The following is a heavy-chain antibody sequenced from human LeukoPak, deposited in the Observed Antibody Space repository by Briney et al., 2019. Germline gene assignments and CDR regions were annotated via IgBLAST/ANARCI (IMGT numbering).Heavy chain of an antibody. CDR3: AGGGYSYGGYFDY. CDR2: IIPIFGTA. J-gene: IGHJ4*02. V-gene: IGHV1-69*13. D-gene: IGHD5-18*01. CDR1: GGTFSSYA. Sequence: SVKVSCKASGGTFSSYAISWVRQAPGQGLEWMGGIIPIFGTANYAQKFQGRVTITADESTSTAYMELSSLRSEDTAVYYCAGGGYSYGGYFDYWGQGTLVTVSS.